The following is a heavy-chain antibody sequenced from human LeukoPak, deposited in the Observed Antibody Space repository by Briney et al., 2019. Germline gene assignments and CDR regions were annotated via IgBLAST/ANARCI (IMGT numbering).Heavy chain of an antibody. Sequence: GGSLRLSCAASGFTFSSYWMHWVRQAPGKGLVWVSRINTDGSSTSYADSVKGRFTISRDNAKNTLYLQMNSLRAEDTAVYYCARGGYGTSNWFDPWGQGTLVTVSS. D-gene: IGHD4-17*01. V-gene: IGHV3-74*01. J-gene: IGHJ5*02. CDR1: GFTFSSYW. CDR2: INTDGSST. CDR3: ARGGYGTSNWFDP.